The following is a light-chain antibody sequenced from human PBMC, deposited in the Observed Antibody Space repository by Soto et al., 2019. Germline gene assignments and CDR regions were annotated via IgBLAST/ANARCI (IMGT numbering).Light chain of an antibody. CDR2: GAS. CDR1: QTLNRSTY. CDR3: QQRHNWPRT. J-gene: IGKJ1*01. V-gene: IGKV3-11*01. Sequence: SPGTLPLYPWERAPLSCMASQTLNRSTYLAWYQQKPGQAPRLLIYGASNRATGIPVRFSGSGSGTDFTLTISTLEPEDFAVYYCQQRHNWPRTVGQGTKVDI.